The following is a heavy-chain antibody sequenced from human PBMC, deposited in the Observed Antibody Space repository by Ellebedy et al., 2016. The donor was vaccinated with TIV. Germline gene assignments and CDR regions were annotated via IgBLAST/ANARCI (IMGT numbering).Heavy chain of an antibody. Sequence: SQTLSLTCAVYGGSFSGYYWSWIRQPPGKGLEWIGEINHSGSTNYNPSLKSRVTISVDKSKNQFSLKLSSVTAADTAVYYCASYYDSSGYYYHAVGYWGQGTLVTVSS. CDR1: GGSFSGYY. V-gene: IGHV4-34*01. CDR2: INHSGST. D-gene: IGHD3-22*01. CDR3: ASYYDSSGYYYHAVGY. J-gene: IGHJ1*01.